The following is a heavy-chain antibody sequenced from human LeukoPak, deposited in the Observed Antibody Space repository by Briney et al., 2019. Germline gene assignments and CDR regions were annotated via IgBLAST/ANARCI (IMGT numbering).Heavy chain of an antibody. CDR1: GYTFTGYY. D-gene: IGHD1-26*01. V-gene: IGHV1-2*02. CDR3: ARDALYSGSYRFDP. J-gene: IGHJ5*02. CDR2: INPSSGGT. Sequence: ASVKVSCKASGYTFTGYYMHWVRQAPGQGLEWMGWINPSSGGTNYAQKFQGRVTMTRDTSISTAYMELSRLRSDDTAVYYCARDALYSGSYRFDPWGQGTLVTVSS.